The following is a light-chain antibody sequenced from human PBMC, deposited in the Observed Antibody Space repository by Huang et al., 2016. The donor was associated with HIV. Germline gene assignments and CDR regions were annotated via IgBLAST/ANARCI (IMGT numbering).Light chain of an antibody. J-gene: IGKJ4*01. CDR2: DAS. CDR1: HSINPY. V-gene: IGKV3-11*01. CDR3: QQRTDWLT. Sequence: IVLTQSPATLSLSPGERATLSCRASHSINPYLAWYQQNPGQAPRLLIFDASTRASGSPARVSGSGSGTDFTLTISSLEPEEFAVYFCQQRTDWLTFGGGTKVEIK.